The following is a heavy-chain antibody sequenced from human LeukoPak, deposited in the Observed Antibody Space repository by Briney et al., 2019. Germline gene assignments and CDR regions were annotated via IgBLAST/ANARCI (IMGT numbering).Heavy chain of an antibody. Sequence: GGSLRLSCAASGFTFSSYGMHWVRQAPGKGLEWVAFIRYDGSDKYYADSVKGRFTVSRDSSKNTLYLQMNSLRAEDTAVYFCAGYNCSSTRCYTGGLDYWGQGTLVTVSS. V-gene: IGHV3-30*02. J-gene: IGHJ4*02. CDR3: AGYNCSSTRCYTGGLDY. D-gene: IGHD2-2*02. CDR2: IRYDGSDK. CDR1: GFTFSSYG.